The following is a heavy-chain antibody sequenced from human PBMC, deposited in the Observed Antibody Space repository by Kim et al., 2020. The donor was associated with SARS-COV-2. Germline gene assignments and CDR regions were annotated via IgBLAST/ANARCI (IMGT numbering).Heavy chain of an antibody. D-gene: IGHD3-9*01. CDR1: GYSFTSYW. J-gene: IGHJ4*02. CDR3: ARNLHYDILTGYYPVWDY. Sequence: GESLKISCKGSGYSFTSYWISWVRQMPGKGLEWMGRIDPSDYYTNYSPSFQGHVTISADKSISTAYLQWSSLKASDTAMYYCARNLHYDILTGYYPVWDYWGQGTLVTVSS. V-gene: IGHV5-10-1*01. CDR2: IDPSDYYT.